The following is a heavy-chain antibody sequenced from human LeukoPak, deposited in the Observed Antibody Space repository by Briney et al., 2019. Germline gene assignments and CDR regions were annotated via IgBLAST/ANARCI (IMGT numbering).Heavy chain of an antibody. CDR1: GGTFSSYA. CDR2: IIPIFGTA. J-gene: IGHJ3*02. V-gene: IGHV1-69*13. CDR3: ARDRGDYGDYGAFDI. Sequence: GASVKVSCKASGGTFSSYAISWVRQAPGRGLEWMGGIIPIFGTANCAQKFQGRVTITAGESTSTAYMELSSLRSEDTAVYYCARDRGDYGDYGAFDIWGQGTMVTVSS. D-gene: IGHD4-17*01.